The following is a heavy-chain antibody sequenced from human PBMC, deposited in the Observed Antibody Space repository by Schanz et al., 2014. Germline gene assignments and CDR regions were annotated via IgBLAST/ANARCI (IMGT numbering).Heavy chain of an antibody. CDR2: ISASGGST. CDR3: AKARRKSNCSGGRCFHYSYYGMDV. J-gene: IGHJ6*02. Sequence: DVQLLESGGGLVQPGGSLRLSCAASGFTFNSYAMTWVRQAPGKGLEWVSTISASGGSTYYADSVKGRFTISRDNSENTLYLQMNSLRAEDTAVYYCAKARRKSNCSGGRCFHYSYYGMDVWGQGTTVTVSS. D-gene: IGHD2-15*01. CDR1: GFTFNSYA. V-gene: IGHV3-23*01.